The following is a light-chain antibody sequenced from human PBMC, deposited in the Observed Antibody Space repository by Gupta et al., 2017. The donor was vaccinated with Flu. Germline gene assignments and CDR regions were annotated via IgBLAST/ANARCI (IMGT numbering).Light chain of an antibody. CDR1: PSNIGAGYT. V-gene: IGLV1-40*01. CDR2: GNN. J-gene: IGLJ2*01. Sequence: QFVLTQPPSVSGAPGQRVTIPCTGDPSNIGAGYTVRWYQQLPGTAPKLLVFGNNNRPSGVPDRFSGSNSGTSASLAITGLQAEDEAHYYCQSYDISLTEVVFGGGTKLTVL. CDR3: QSYDISLTEVV.